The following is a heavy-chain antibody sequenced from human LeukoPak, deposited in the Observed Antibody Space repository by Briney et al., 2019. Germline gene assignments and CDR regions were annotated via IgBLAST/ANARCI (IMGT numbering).Heavy chain of an antibody. CDR3: ARVTHTELSTWFDP. D-gene: IGHD5-18*01. CDR1: GFTFSSYW. CDR2: IEGDGSGT. J-gene: IGHJ5*02. Sequence: GGSLRLSCATSGFTFSSYWMSWVRQAPGKGLEWVSSIEGDGSGTYYADSVRGRFIVSRDNSKNTLFLQMNRLRAEDAAVYYCARVTHTELSTWFDPWGQGTLVTVSS. V-gene: IGHV3-23*03.